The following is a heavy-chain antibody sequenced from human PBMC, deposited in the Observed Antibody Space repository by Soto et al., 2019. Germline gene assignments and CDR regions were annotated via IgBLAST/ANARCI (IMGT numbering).Heavy chain of an antibody. J-gene: IGHJ4*02. V-gene: IGHV4-31*03. CDR3: ARPGNYGSGSYLYYLDY. CDR2: IYYSGST. Sequence: SETLCLTCTVSGGSISSGGYYWSWIRQHPGKGLEWIGYIYYSGSTYYNPSLKSRVTISVDTSKNQFSLKLSSVTAADTAVYYCARPGNYGSGSYLYYLDYWGQGTLVTVSS. CDR1: GGSISSGGYY. D-gene: IGHD3-10*01.